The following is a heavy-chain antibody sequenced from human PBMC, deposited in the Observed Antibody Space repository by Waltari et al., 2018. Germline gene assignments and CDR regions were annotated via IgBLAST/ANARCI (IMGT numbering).Heavy chain of an antibody. CDR2: IRSKAYGGTT. CDR1: GFTFGDYA. V-gene: IGHV3-49*04. CDR3: TRDTSSRGSFKGY. J-gene: IGHJ4*02. Sequence: EVQLVESGGGLVQPGRSLRLSCTASGFTFGDYAMSWVRQAAGKGLEWVGFIRSKAYGGTTEYAASVKGRFTISKDDSKSIAYLQMNSLKTEDTAVYYCTRDTSSRGSFKGYWGQGTLVTVSS. D-gene: IGHD1-26*01.